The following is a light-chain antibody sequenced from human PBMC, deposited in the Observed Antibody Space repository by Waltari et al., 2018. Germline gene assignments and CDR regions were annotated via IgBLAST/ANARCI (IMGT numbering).Light chain of an antibody. Sequence: QPALTHPASMSGSPGHPITLSCAGPSEEVGVYTLVPWYQQHPGKAPKLIIFEVTKRPSGVSYRFSGSRSGNTASLTLSGLQPEDEAAYYCCSYAGTSSWVFGGGTNVTVL. J-gene: IGLJ3*02. CDR1: SEEVGVYTL. V-gene: IGLV2-23*02. CDR3: CSYAGTSSWV. CDR2: EVT.